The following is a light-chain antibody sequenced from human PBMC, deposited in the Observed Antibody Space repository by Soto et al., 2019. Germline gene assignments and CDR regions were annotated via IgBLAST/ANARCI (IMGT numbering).Light chain of an antibody. CDR2: GST. CDR3: QQYGSSPPYT. J-gene: IGKJ2*01. CDR1: QSVSNNY. V-gene: IGKV3-20*01. Sequence: EVVLTQSPGTLSLSPGERASLSCRASQSVSNNYLAWYQQKPGQSPTLFIFGSTDRATGIPDRFSGSGSGTDFTLPISRLESEDFAVYYCQQYGSSPPYTFGQGTKLEIK.